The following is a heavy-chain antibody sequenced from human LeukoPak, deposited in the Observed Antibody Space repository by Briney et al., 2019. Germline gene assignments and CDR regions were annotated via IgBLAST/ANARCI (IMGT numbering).Heavy chain of an antibody. CDR1: GGSISSGGYS. D-gene: IGHD6-6*01. CDR2: IYYSGST. J-gene: IGHJ4*02. CDR3: ARHLITLRRRSSSHFDY. Sequence: PSETLSLTCAVSGGSISSGGYSWGWIRQPPGKGLEWIGSIYYSGSTYYNPSLKSRVTISVDTSKNQFSLKLSSVTAADTAVYYCARHLITLRRRSSSHFDYWGQGTLVTVSS. V-gene: IGHV4-39*01.